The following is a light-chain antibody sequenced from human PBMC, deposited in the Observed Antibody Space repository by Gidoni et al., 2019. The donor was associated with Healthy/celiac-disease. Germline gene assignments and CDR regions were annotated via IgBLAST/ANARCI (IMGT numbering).Light chain of an antibody. CDR2: WAS. J-gene: IGKJ1*01. Sequence: DIVMTQSQDSLAVSLGERATINCKSSQSVLYSSNNKNFLACYQQKPGQPPKLLIYWASTRESGVPDRFSGSGSGTDFTLTISSLQAEDVAVYYCQQYYSTPPTFGQGTKVEIK. CDR1: QSVLYSSNNKNF. CDR3: QQYYSTPPT. V-gene: IGKV4-1*01.